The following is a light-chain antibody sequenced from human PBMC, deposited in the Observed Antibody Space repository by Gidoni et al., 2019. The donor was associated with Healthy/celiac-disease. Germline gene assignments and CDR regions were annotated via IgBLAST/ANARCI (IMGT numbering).Light chain of an antibody. CDR3: QAWDRV. Sequence: SYELTQPPSVSVSPGQTASITCYGDKLGDKYACWYQQKPGQPPVLVIYQDSKRPSGIPERFSGSNSGNTATLTISGTQAMDEADYYCQAWDRVFGGGTKLTVL. J-gene: IGLJ2*01. CDR1: KLGDKY. V-gene: IGLV3-1*01. CDR2: QDS.